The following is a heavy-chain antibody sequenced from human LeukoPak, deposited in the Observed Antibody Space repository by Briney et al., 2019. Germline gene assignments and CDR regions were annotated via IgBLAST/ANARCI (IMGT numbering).Heavy chain of an antibody. D-gene: IGHD5-18*01. V-gene: IGHV1-2*02. Sequence: ASVKVSCKASGYTFTGYYMHWVRQAPGQGLEWMGWINPNSGDTNYAQKFQGRVTMTRDTSISTAYMELSRLRSDDTAVYYCARDLYSYGLGDYFDYWGQGTLVTVSS. CDR3: ARDLYSYGLGDYFDY. J-gene: IGHJ4*02. CDR1: GYTFTGYY. CDR2: INPNSGDT.